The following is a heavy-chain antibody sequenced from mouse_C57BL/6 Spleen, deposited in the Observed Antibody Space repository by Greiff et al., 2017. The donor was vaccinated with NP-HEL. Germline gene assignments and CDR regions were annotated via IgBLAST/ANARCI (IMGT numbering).Heavy chain of an antibody. CDR1: GYAFTNYL. J-gene: IGHJ4*01. Sequence: VQLQQSGAELVRPGTSVKVSCKASGYAFTNYLIEWVKQRPGQGLEWIGVINPGRGGTNYNEKFKGKATLTADKASSTAYLQLSSLTSEDSAVYFCARYSTTKDYYAMDYWGQGTSVTVSS. CDR3: ARYSTTKDYYAMDY. V-gene: IGHV1-54*01. D-gene: IGHD2-14*01. CDR2: INPGRGGT.